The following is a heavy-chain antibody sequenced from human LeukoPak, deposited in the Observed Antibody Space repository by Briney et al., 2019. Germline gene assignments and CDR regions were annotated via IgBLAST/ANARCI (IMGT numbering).Heavy chain of an antibody. J-gene: IGHJ3*02. CDR1: GYTFTSYG. V-gene: IGHV1-2*02. CDR2: INPNSGGT. CDR3: ARGGFDRPPSFDI. Sequence: ASVKVSCKASGYTFTSYGISWVRQAPGPGLEWMGWINPNSGGTNYAQKFQGRVTMTRDTSISTAYMELSRLRSDDTAVYYCARGGFDRPPSFDIWGQGTMVTVSS. D-gene: IGHD1-14*01.